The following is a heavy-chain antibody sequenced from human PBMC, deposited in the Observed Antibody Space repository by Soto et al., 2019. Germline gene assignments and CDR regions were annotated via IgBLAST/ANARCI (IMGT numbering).Heavy chain of an antibody. J-gene: IGHJ4*01. CDR3: ARGVLH. V-gene: IGHV4-31*03. CDR1: GGSISSGGYY. CDR2: ISYSGST. Sequence: QVQLQESGPGLVQPSQTLSLTCTVSGGSISSGGYYWSWIRQHPGTGLEWIGHISYSGSTSYYTSLKRRVTISVDTSRNQSSLIVNTVTAADPAVYYCARGVLHWGQGTLVTVSS.